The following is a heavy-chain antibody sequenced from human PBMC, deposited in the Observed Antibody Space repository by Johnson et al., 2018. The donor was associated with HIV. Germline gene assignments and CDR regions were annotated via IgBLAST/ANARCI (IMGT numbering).Heavy chain of an antibody. V-gene: IGHV3-9*01. CDR1: GFTFDDYA. J-gene: IGHJ3*02. Sequence: VESGGGLVQPGRSLRLSCAASGFTFDDYAMHWVRQAPGKGLEWVSGINWNGGSTGYADSVKGRFTISRDNAKNSLYLQMNRLRAEDTAVYYCARERRPWGPDAFDIWGQGTMVTVSS. D-gene: IGHD3-16*01. CDR3: ARERRPWGPDAFDI. CDR2: INWNGGST.